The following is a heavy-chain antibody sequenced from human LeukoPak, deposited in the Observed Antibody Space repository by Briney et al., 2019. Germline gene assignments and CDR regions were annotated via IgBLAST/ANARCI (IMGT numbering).Heavy chain of an antibody. CDR2: IYYSGST. J-gene: IGHJ3*02. V-gene: IGHV4-59*08. CDR3: ARHGGATVIVGFLHAFDI. D-gene: IGHD3-22*01. Sequence: SETLSLTCTVSGGSISSYYWSWIRQPPGKGLEWIGYIYYSGSTNYNPSLKSRVTISVDTSKNQFSLKLSSVTAADTAVYYCARHGGATVIVGFLHAFDIWGQGTMVTVSS. CDR1: GGSISSYY.